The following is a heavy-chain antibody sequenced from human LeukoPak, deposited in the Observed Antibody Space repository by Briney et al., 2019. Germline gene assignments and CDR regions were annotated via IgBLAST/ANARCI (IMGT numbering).Heavy chain of an antibody. CDR2: LNWNSAAT. D-gene: IGHD6-19*01. CDR1: GFTFDDFA. Sequence: AAMSLTLSCAASGFTFDDFAMRWVRQAPGKGLEWVSGLNWNSAATGYADSVKGRFTISRDNAKNSLYLQMNSLGPGDTAFYYCAKDTHVAVTGTFDCWGQGTLVTVSS. V-gene: IGHV3-9*01. CDR3: AKDTHVAVTGTFDC. J-gene: IGHJ4*02.